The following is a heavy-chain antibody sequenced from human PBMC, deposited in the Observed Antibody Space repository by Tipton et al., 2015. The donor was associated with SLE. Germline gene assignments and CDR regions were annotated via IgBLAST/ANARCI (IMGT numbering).Heavy chain of an antibody. CDR2: IYYSGRT. D-gene: IGHD1-7*01. CDR3: ARGFPQPNWNYEPFDD. Sequence: TLSLTCTVSGGSISSSTYYWGWSRQPPGKGLEWIGNIYYSGRTHYNPSLKSRGTISVDKSKNQFSLKLISVTAANTAVYYCARGFPQPNWNYEPFDDWGRGTLITVSS. J-gene: IGHJ4*02. V-gene: IGHV4-39*07. CDR1: GGSISSSTYY.